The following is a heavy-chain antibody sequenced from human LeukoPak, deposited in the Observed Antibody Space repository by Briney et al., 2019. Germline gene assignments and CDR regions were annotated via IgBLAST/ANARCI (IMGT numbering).Heavy chain of an antibody. CDR1: GFTFSTFG. D-gene: IGHD2/OR15-2a*01. V-gene: IGHV3-23*01. CDR2: IGFSAYNT. Sequence: PGGSLRLSCAASGFTFSTFGMSWVRQAPGKGLEWVSTIGFSAYNTDYTDPVKGRFTISRDNSENSLYLQMDSLTAEDTAVYYCTRKGSQWDFLVDYWGQGTRVAVSP. J-gene: IGHJ4*02. CDR3: TRKGSQWDFLVDY.